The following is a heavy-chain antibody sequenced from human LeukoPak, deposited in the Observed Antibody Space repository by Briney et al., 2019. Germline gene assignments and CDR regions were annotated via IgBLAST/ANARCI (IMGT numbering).Heavy chain of an antibody. V-gene: IGHV3-23*01. Sequence: PGGSLRLSCAASGFTFSSYAMSWVRQAPGKGLEWVSAISGSGGSTYYADSVKGRFTISRDNSKNTLYLQMNSLRAEDTAVYYCAKDRHSVGGSTSCYVTWGQGTLVTVSS. CDR2: ISGSGGST. CDR3: AKDRHSVGGSTSCYVT. D-gene: IGHD2-2*01. CDR1: GFTFSSYA. J-gene: IGHJ5*02.